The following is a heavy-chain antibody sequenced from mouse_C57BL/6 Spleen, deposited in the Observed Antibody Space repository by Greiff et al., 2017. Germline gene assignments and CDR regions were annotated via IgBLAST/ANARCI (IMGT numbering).Heavy chain of an antibody. CDR2: IDPSDSYT. J-gene: IGHJ2*01. CDR3: ARRPYYGHPHYFDY. Sequence: VQLQQPGAELVMPGASVKLSCKASGYTFTSYWMHWVKQRPGQGLEWIGEIDPSDSYTNYNQKFKGKSTLTVDKSSSTAYMQLSSLTSEDSAVYYCARRPYYGHPHYFDYWGQGTTLTVSS. V-gene: IGHV1-69*01. D-gene: IGHD2-10*01. CDR1: GYTFTSYW.